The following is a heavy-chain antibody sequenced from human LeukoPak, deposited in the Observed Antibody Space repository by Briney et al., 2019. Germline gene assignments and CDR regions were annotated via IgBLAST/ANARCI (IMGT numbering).Heavy chain of an antibody. V-gene: IGHV5-51*01. CDR3: ARQGVQYYDILTGYFPFDY. D-gene: IGHD3-9*01. CDR2: IYPGDSDT. Sequence: GESLKISCQGSGYRFTSYWIGWVRQVPGKGLEWMGIIYPGDSDTRYSPSFQGQVTISADKSISTAYLQWSSLKASDTAMYYCARQGVQYYDILTGYFPFDYWGQGTLVTVSS. CDR1: GYRFTSYW. J-gene: IGHJ4*02.